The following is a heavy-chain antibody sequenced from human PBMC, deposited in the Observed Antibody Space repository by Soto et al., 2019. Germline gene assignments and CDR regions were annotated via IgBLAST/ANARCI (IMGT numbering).Heavy chain of an antibody. Sequence: PGGSLRLSCAASGFTFSSYAMSWVRQAPGKGLEWVSAISGSGGSTYYADSVKGRFTISRDNSKNTLYLQMNSLRAEDTAVYYCAKASSSWYLNRGAQFDYWGQGTLVTVSS. CDR3: AKASSSWYLNRGAQFDY. J-gene: IGHJ4*02. D-gene: IGHD6-13*01. CDR2: ISGSGGST. CDR1: GFTFSSYA. V-gene: IGHV3-23*01.